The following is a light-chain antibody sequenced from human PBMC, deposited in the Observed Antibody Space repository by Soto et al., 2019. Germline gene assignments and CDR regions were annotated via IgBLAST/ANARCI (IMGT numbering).Light chain of an antibody. CDR2: DNN. CDR1: SSNIGNNY. J-gene: IGLJ2*01. CDR3: GTWDSSLNGVV. V-gene: IGLV1-51*01. Sequence: QSVLTQPPSVSAAPGQKVTISCSGGSSNIGNNYVSWYQQLPGTAPKLLIYDNNKRPSGIPDRFSGSKSGTSATLDITGLQTGDEADYYCGTWDSSLNGVVFGGGTKLTVL.